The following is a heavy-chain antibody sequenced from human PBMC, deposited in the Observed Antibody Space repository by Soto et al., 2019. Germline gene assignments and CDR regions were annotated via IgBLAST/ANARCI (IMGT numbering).Heavy chain of an antibody. CDR3: AYYRVTSPRHVDF. CDR2: IKSEGSGGTT. J-gene: IGHJ4*02. V-gene: IGHV3-15*07. D-gene: IGHD1-26*01. Sequence: EVQLVESGGGLVKPGGSLRLSCAASGFSFSNAWMKWVRQAPGKGLEWVGRIKSEGSGGTTDHAAAVKGRFIISRDDSKNMLFLQMDSLIAEDSAVYYCAYYRVTSPRHVDFWAQGTLVTVSS. CDR1: GFSFSNAW.